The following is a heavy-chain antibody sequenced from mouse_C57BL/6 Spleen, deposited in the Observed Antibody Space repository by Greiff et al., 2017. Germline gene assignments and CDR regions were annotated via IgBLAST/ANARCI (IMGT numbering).Heavy chain of an antibody. CDR3: ARRDSSVNFDY. D-gene: IGHD3-2*02. CDR2: INPSSGYT. Sequence: VQLVESGAELARPGASVKMSCKASGYTFTSYTMHWVKQRPGQGLEWIGYINPSSGYTKYNQKFKDKATLTADKSSSTAYMQLSSLTSEDSAVYYCARRDSSVNFDYWGQGTTLTVSS. J-gene: IGHJ2*01. V-gene: IGHV1-4*01. CDR1: GYTFTSYT.